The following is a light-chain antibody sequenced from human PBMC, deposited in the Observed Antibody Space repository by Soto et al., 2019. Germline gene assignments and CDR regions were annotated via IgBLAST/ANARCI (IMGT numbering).Light chain of an antibody. CDR3: QQYYRPHLS. Sequence: DIVMTQSPDSLAVSLGERATINCKSSQSLLFSSNNKNYLAWYQQKGGQPPKLLIYWASTRESGVPDRFSGSGSGTDFTLTITSLKAEDLEVYYCQQYYRPHLSFGGGTKVDIX. CDR2: WAS. V-gene: IGKV4-1*01. J-gene: IGKJ4*01. CDR1: QSLLFSSNNKNY.